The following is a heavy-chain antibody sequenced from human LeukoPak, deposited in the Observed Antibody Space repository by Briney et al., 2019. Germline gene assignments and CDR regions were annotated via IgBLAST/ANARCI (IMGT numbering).Heavy chain of an antibody. J-gene: IGHJ6*02. CDR1: GYTFTGYY. Sequence: GASVKVSCKASGYTFTGYYMHWVRQAPGQGLEWMGWINPNSGGTNYAQKFQGRVTMTRDTSISTAYMELSRLRSDDTAVYYCARGGYSYGEDSYYYYYGMDVWGQGTTVTVSS. CDR3: ARGGYSYGEDSYYYYYGMDV. V-gene: IGHV1-2*02. D-gene: IGHD5-18*01. CDR2: INPNSGGT.